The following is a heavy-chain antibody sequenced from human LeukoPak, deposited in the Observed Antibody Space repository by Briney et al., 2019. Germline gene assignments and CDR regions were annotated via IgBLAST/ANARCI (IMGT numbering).Heavy chain of an antibody. CDR2: ICSSGANT. CDR3: AKLRLAEPLTF. Sequence: GGSLRLSCAASGFTFSTYALSWVRQAPGRGLEWVSSICSSGANTIYADSVKGRFTISRDNSRSTLFLQMNSLRAEDTAVYFCAKLRLAEPLTFWGQGTLVTVSS. CDR1: GFTFSTYA. J-gene: IGHJ4*02. V-gene: IGHV3-23*01. D-gene: IGHD2/OR15-2a*01.